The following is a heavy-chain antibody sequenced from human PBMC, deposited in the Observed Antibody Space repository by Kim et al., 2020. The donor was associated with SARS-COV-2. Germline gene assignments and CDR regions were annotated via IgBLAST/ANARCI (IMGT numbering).Heavy chain of an antibody. J-gene: IGHJ6*02. D-gene: IGHD3-10*01. CDR1: GFTFSSYG. V-gene: IGHV3-33*05. Sequence: GGSLRLSCAASGFTFSSYGMHWVRQAPGKGLEWVAVISYDGSNKYYADSVKGRFTISRDNSKNTLYLQMNSLRAEDTAVYYCARDSVMVRGVIMVSLVPYYGMDVWGQGTTVTVSS. CDR2: ISYDGSNK. CDR3: ARDSVMVRGVIMVSLVPYYGMDV.